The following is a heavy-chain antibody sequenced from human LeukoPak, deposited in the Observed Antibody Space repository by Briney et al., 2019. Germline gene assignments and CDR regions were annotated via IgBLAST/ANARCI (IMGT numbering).Heavy chain of an antibody. CDR1: GYSISSGYY. V-gene: IGHV4-38-2*02. J-gene: IGHJ5*02. Sequence: SETLSLTCTVSGYSISSGYYWGWIRQPPGKGLEWIGSIYHSGSTYYNPSLKSRVTISVATSKNQFSLKLSSVTAADTAVYYCAREVGQQLVRNDWFDPWGQGTLVTVSS. CDR3: AREVGQQLVRNDWFDP. CDR2: IYHSGST. D-gene: IGHD6-13*01.